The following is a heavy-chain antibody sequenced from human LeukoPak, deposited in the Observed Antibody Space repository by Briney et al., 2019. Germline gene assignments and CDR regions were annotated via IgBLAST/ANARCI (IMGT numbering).Heavy chain of an antibody. J-gene: IGHJ4*02. Sequence: PGGSLRLSCAASGFTFSNYNMNWVRQAPGKGLEWVSVISTRGSHRYYGDSVKGRFTISRDDSKQSLYLQMNSLRVEDTAVYYCARVRAGYNHPFDYWGQGTLVTVSS. CDR2: ISTRGSHR. CDR3: ARVRAGYNHPFDY. CDR1: GFTFSNYN. D-gene: IGHD5-24*01. V-gene: IGHV3-21*01.